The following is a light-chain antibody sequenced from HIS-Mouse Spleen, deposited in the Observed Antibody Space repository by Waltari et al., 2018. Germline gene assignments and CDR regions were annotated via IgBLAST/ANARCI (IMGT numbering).Light chain of an antibody. CDR3: SSYTSSSTLVV. CDR2: EVS. CDR1: SSDAGGYNY. V-gene: IGLV2-14*01. J-gene: IGLJ2*01. Sequence: QSALTQPASVSGSPGQSITISCPGTSSDAGGYNYVSWYQQPPGKAPKLMIYEVSNRPSGVSNRFSGSKSGNTASLTISGLQAEDEADYYCSSYTSSSTLVVFVGGTKLTVL.